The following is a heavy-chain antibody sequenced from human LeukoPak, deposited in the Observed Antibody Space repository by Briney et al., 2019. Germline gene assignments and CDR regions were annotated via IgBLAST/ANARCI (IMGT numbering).Heavy chain of an antibody. Sequence: GGSLRLSCAASGFTFSSYGMSWVRQAPGKGLEWVSVIYSGGSTYYADSVKGRFTISRDNSKNTLYLQMNSLRAEDTAVYYCARGSSYYFDYWGQGILVTVSS. J-gene: IGHJ4*02. CDR1: GFTFSSYG. CDR3: ARGSSYYFDY. CDR2: IYSGGST. D-gene: IGHD6-19*01. V-gene: IGHV3-66*01.